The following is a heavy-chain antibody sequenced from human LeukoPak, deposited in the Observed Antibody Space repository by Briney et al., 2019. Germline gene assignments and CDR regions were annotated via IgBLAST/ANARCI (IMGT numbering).Heavy chain of an antibody. Sequence: SETLSLTCTVSGGSISSYYWSWIRQPPGKGLEWIGYIYYSGSTDYNPSLKSRVTISVDTSKNQFSLKLSSVTAADTAVYYCASGRRAAAGTWTEYFQHWGQGTLVTVSS. V-gene: IGHV4-59*01. J-gene: IGHJ1*01. CDR2: IYYSGST. CDR1: GGSISSYY. CDR3: ASGRRAAAGTWTEYFQH. D-gene: IGHD6-13*01.